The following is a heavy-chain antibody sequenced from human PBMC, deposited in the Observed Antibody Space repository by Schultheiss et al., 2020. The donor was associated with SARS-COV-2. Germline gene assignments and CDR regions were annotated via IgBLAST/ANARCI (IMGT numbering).Heavy chain of an antibody. V-gene: IGHV3-9*01. CDR2: ISWNSGSI. D-gene: IGHD1-26*01. Sequence: SLKISCAASGFTFDNYAMHWVRQAPGKGLEWVSGISWNSGSIGYADSVKGRFTISRDNAKNSLYLQMNSLRAEDTALYYCAKDRYLVGATLFDSWGQGTLVTVSS. CDR1: GFTFDNYA. J-gene: IGHJ4*02. CDR3: AKDRYLVGATLFDS.